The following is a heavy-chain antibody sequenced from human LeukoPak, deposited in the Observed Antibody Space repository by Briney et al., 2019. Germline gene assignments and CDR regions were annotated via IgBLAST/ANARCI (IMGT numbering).Heavy chain of an antibody. CDR1: GFPFSSNS. Sequence: GGSLRLSCEASGFPFSSNSMSWVRQARGKGLEWVSSITSSSRYIYYADSVKGRFTISRDNANTSLYLQMNSLRAEDTAVYYCARDLRGAAGFDPWGQGTLVTVSS. D-gene: IGHD6-13*01. J-gene: IGHJ5*02. V-gene: IGHV3-21*01. CDR3: ARDLRGAAGFDP. CDR2: ITSSSRYI.